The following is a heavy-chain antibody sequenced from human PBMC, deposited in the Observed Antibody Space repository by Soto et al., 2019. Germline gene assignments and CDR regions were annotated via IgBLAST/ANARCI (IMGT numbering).Heavy chain of an antibody. V-gene: IGHV1-69*13. Sequence: ASGTAACRGSGGPVCSYAVSWVCQALGQGLEWMGGIIPIFGTANYAQKFQGRVTITADESTSTAYMELSSLRSEDRAVYYCARLGYCSSTSCYQQHRNPSDGMDVWGQGTTVSVS. CDR3: ARLGYCSSTSCYQQHRNPSDGMDV. J-gene: IGHJ6*02. CDR2: IIPIFGTA. D-gene: IGHD2-2*01. CDR1: GGPVCSYA.